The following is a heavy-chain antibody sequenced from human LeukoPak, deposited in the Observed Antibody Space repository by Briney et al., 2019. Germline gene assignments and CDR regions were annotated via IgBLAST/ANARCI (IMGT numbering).Heavy chain of an antibody. CDR3: AKDPGASVSGFHMDV. CDR2: VCSDGNNR. CDR1: GFSFRNYG. Sequence: GGSVTLSCAASGFSFRNYGMHRLRQGTGKGREWGSCVCSDGNNRFYADQGRGPFTTSRDNYKNMLFLQMDTLRAEDTALYYCAKDPGASVSGFHMDVWGKGTTVIVSS. J-gene: IGHJ6*03. V-gene: IGHV3-30*02. D-gene: IGHD2-8*02.